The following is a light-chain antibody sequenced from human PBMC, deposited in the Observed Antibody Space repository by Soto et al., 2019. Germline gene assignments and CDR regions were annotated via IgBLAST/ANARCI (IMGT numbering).Light chain of an antibody. V-gene: IGKV3-15*01. Sequence: EIVMTQSPATLSVSPGERATLSCRASQSVSSNLAWYQQKPGQAPRLLIYGASTRATGIPARFSGSGSGTEFNLTISSLQSEDFAVYYCQQYNNWPPWTFGQGPKVEIQ. CDR2: GAS. CDR3: QQYNNWPPWT. J-gene: IGKJ1*01. CDR1: QSVSSN.